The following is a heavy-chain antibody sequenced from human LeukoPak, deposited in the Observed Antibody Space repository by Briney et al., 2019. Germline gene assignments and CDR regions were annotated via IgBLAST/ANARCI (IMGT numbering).Heavy chain of an antibody. V-gene: IGHV1-3*01. CDR3: AGDSGSGNNDY. CDR2: IGAGNGNT. CDR1: GYTFTSYA. J-gene: IGHJ4*02. D-gene: IGHD1-26*01. Sequence: ASVKVSCKASGYTFTSYAIHWVRQAPGQRLEWMGWIGAGNGNTKYSQNFQGRVTFISNTSATTAFMELSSLRSEDAAVYYCAGDSGSGNNDYWGQGTLVTVSS.